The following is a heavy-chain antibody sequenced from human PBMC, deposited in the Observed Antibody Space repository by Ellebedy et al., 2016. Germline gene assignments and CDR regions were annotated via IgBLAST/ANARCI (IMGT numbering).Heavy chain of an antibody. J-gene: IGHJ4*02. CDR1: GGSISSGDYY. V-gene: IGHV4-30-4*02. D-gene: IGHD2-15*01. CDR3: ARDRGGTTDY. CDR2: IYYSGST. Sequence: SETLSLXXTVSGGSISSGDYYWSWIRQPPGKGLEWIGYIYYSGSTYYNPSLKSRVTISVDTSKNQFSLKLSSVTAADTAVYYCARDRGGTTDYWGQGTLVTVSS.